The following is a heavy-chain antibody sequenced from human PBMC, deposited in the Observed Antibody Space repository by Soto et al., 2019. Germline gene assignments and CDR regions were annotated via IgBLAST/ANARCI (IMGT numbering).Heavy chain of an antibody. CDR2: ISPKSTYR. V-gene: IGHV3-11*06. Sequence: GGSLRLSCTASGFTFGDYAMSWFRQAPGKGLEWLSHISPKSTYRNYADSVKGRFTISRDNTKSSLFLQMNSLGVEDTAVYYCARGGGGGLFEHWGQGVLVTVSS. CDR3: ARGGGGGLFEH. CDR1: GFTFGDYA. J-gene: IGHJ4*02. D-gene: IGHD2-21*01.